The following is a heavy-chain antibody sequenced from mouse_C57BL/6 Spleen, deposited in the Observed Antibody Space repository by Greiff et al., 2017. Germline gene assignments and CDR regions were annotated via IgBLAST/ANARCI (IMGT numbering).Heavy chain of an antibody. V-gene: IGHV1-64*01. CDR1: GYTFTSYW. CDR3: ARRPHGSGYYFDY. CDR2: IHPNSGST. J-gene: IGHJ2*01. Sequence: VQLQQPGAELVKPGASVKLSCKASGYTFTSYWMHWVKQRPGQGLEWIGMIHPNSGSTNYNEKFKSKATLTVDKSSSTAYMQLSSLTSEDSAVYYCARRPHGSGYYFDYWGQGTTLTVSS. D-gene: IGHD3-2*02.